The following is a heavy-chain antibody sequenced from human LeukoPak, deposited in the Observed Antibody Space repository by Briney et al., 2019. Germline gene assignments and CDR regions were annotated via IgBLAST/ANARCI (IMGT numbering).Heavy chain of an antibody. D-gene: IGHD6-19*01. J-gene: IGHJ4*02. CDR3: ARDARRIAVAGHLDY. V-gene: IGHV3-30*02. CDR2: IRYDGSNK. Sequence: GGSLRLSCAASGFTFSSYGMHWVRQAPGKGLEWVAFIRYDGSNKYYADSVKGRFTISRDNSKNTLYLQMNSLRAEDTAVYYCARDARRIAVAGHLDYWGQGTLVTVSS. CDR1: GFTFSSYG.